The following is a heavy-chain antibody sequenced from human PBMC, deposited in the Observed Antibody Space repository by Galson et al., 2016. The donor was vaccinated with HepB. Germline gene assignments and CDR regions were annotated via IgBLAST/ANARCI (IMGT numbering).Heavy chain of an antibody. CDR2: IFYSGAT. CDR1: GGSITNYY. Sequence: ETLSLTCTVSGGSITNYYWSWIRQSPGKGLEWIGHIFYSGATKYNPSLESRITISVDTSKNQFSLKLSSVTAADTAVYYCARGGASSRWLFPWGQGTLVTVSS. V-gene: IGHV4-59*01. D-gene: IGHD3-22*01. J-gene: IGHJ5*02. CDR3: ARGGASSRWLFP.